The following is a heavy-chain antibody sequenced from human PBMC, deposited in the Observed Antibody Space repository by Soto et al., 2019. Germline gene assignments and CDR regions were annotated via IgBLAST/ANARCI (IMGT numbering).Heavy chain of an antibody. J-gene: IGHJ6*02. CDR3: AGVQSAHRGYYGMDV. CDR2: ISSSSSYT. D-gene: IGHD1-26*01. Sequence: GSLRLSCAASGFTFSDYYMSWIRQAPGKGLEWVSYISSSSSYTNYADSVKGRFTISRDNAKNSLYLQMNRLRAEDTAVYYCAGVQSAHRGYYGMDVWGQGTTVTVSS. V-gene: IGHV3-11*06. CDR1: GFTFSDYY.